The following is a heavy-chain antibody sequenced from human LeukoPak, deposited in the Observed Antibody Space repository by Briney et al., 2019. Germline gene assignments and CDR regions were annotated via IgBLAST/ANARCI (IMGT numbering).Heavy chain of an antibody. CDR2: ISSSGSTI. Sequence: GGSLRLSCAASGFTFSSYEMNWVRQAPGKGLEWVSYISSSGSTIYYADSVKGRFTISRDNAKNSLCLQMNSLRAEDTAVYYCARERAVAGHDYWGQGTLVTVSS. D-gene: IGHD6-19*01. J-gene: IGHJ4*02. CDR3: ARERAVAGHDY. CDR1: GFTFSSYE. V-gene: IGHV3-48*03.